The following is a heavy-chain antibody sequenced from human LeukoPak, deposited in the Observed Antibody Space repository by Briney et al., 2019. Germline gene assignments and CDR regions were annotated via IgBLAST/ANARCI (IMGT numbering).Heavy chain of an antibody. CDR1: GFTFNDYA. Sequence: PGGSLRLSCAASGFTFNDYAMHWVRQAPGKGLEWVSGISWNSASIGYADSVKGRFTISRDNAKNSLYLQMNSLRAEDTAVYYCVPLAYYYYYMDVWGKGTTVTVSS. CDR3: VPLAYYYYYMDV. D-gene: IGHD6-6*01. CDR2: ISWNSASI. V-gene: IGHV3-9*01. J-gene: IGHJ6*03.